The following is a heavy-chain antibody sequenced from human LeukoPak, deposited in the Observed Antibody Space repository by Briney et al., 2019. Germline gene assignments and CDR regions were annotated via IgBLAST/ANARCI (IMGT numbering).Heavy chain of an antibody. CDR1: GFTFSGST. CDR3: ISRRDCTSTSCYVASDFDY. Sequence: PGGSLRLSCVVSGFTFSGSTIHWVRQASGKGLEWVGRIRSNANSYATAYAASVKGRFTIPRDDSKNTAYVQMNSLKIEDTAVYYCISRRDCTSTSCYVASDFDYWGQGTLVTVSS. J-gene: IGHJ4*02. CDR2: IRSNANSYAT. V-gene: IGHV3-73*01. D-gene: IGHD2-2*01.